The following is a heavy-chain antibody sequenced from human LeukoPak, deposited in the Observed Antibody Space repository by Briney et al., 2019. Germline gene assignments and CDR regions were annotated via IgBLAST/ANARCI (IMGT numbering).Heavy chain of an antibody. D-gene: IGHD5-18*01. CDR2: ISDDGSNK. J-gene: IGHJ3*02. V-gene: IGHV3-30*18. CDR3: AKDIGEYSYVHDAFDI. Sequence: RGCLRLSCAASGLTLSSYGMHWVRQAAGTGLGWVGVISDDGSNKYYADSVKGRLTISRDNSKNTLYLQMHSLRAEDTAVDYCAKDIGEYSYVHDAFDIWGQGTMVTVSS. CDR1: GLTLSSYG.